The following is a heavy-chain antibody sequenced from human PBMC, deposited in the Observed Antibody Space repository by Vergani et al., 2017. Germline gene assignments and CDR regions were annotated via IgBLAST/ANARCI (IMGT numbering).Heavy chain of an antibody. D-gene: IGHD6-19*01. CDR2: IISIFGTA. CDR3: AGDQGIAVAGVDAFDI. V-gene: IGHV1-69*01. Sequence: QAQLVQSGAEVKKSGSSVNVFCKASGGPFRSYAISWVRQAPGQGLEWIGGIISIFGTANYAQKFQRRVTITADESTSTAYMGLSSLRSEDTAVYYCAGDQGIAVAGVDAFDIWGQGTMVTVSS. CDR1: GGPFRSYA. J-gene: IGHJ3*02.